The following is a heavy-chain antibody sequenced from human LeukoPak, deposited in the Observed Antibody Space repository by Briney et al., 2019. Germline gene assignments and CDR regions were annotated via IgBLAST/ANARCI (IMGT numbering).Heavy chain of an antibody. CDR2: VYYSGST. J-gene: IGHJ4*02. CDR3: ARDGSSYYFDY. CDR1: GGSISSGDYY. Sequence: SETLSLTCTVSGGSISSGDYYWSWIRQPPGKGLDWIGYVYYSGSTNHNPSLKSRVTISVDTSKNQFSLKLSSVTAADTAVYYCARDGSSYYFDYWGQGALVTVSS. V-gene: IGHV4-61*08. D-gene: IGHD6-6*01.